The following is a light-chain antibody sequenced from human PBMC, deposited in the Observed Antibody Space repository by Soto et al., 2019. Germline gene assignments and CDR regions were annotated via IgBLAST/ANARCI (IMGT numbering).Light chain of an antibody. CDR2: GAS. J-gene: IGKJ1*01. Sequence: EIVLTQSPGTLSLTPGERATLSCRASQSVSSSYFAWYQQKPGQAPRLLIYGASSRATGIPDRFSGSGSGTDFTLTIRRLEPEDFAVYYCQQYGSSPGTFGQGTKVEIK. V-gene: IGKV3-20*01. CDR3: QQYGSSPGT. CDR1: QSVSSSY.